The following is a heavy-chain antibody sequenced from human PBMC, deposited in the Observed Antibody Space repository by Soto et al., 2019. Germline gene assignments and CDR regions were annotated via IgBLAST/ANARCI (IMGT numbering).Heavy chain of an antibody. CDR2: IIPLIGTA. Sequence: QVQLEQSGGEVKQPGSSVRVSCKTSGGTFSTYAINWVRQAPGQGLEWMGAIIPLIGTADYSQKFQGRVTITADDSTSTAYMDLSSLRFDDKAVYFCAIPKDHYSSGDYYFDFWGQGTLVTVSS. J-gene: IGHJ4*02. CDR1: GGTFSTYA. V-gene: IGHV1-69*01. CDR3: AIPKDHYSSGDYYFDF. D-gene: IGHD6-19*01.